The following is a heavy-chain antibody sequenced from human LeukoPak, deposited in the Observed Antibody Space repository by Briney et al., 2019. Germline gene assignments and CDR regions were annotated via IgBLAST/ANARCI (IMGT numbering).Heavy chain of an antibody. D-gene: IGHD3-22*01. Sequence: SVEVSCKASGGTFSSYAISWVRQAPGQGLEWMGGIIPIFGTANYAQKFQGRVTITADESTSTAYMELSSLRSEDTAVYYCASPYYDSSGYQRYYFDYWGQGTLVTVSS. J-gene: IGHJ4*02. CDR3: ASPYYDSSGYQRYYFDY. V-gene: IGHV1-69*13. CDR1: GGTFSSYA. CDR2: IIPIFGTA.